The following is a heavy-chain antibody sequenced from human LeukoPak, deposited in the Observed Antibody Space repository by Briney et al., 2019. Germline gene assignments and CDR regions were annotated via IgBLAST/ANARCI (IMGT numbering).Heavy chain of an antibody. CDR3: ARLTYYYDSRGPRFYYFES. CDR1: GGSISSYY. Sequence: PSETLSLTCTVSGGSISSYYWSWIRQPPGKGLEWIGYIYYSGNTNYDPSLKSRVTMSIDTSKNQFSLKLSSVTAADTAVYYCARLTYYYDSRGPRFYYFESWGQGTLVTVSP. D-gene: IGHD3-22*01. J-gene: IGHJ4*02. V-gene: IGHV4-59*01. CDR2: IYYSGNT.